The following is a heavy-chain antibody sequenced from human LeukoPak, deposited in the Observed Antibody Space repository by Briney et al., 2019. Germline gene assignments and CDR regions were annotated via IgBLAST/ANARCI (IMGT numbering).Heavy chain of an antibody. CDR2: IIPIFGTA. CDR1: GGTFSSYA. D-gene: IGHD3-22*01. V-gene: IGHV1-69*01. J-gene: IGHJ3*02. CDR3: ARAYYYDSSGYYYQFDAFDI. Sequence: SVKVSCKASGGTFSSYAISWVRQAPGHGLEWMGGIIPIFGTANYAQKFQGRVTITADESTSTAYMELSSLRSEDTAVYYCARAYYYDSSGYYYQFDAFDIWGQGTMVTVSS.